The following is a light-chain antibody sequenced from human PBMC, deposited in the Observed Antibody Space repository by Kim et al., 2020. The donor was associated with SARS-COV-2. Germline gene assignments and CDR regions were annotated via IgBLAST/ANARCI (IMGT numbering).Light chain of an antibody. Sequence: PGERATLSCRASESVFSSYSAWYQHKPGQAPRLLIYAASNRATGIPDRFSGSGSGTDFTLIISRLEPEDSAVYYCQQYGSSRWTFGQGTKL. J-gene: IGKJ1*01. CDR1: ESVFSSY. CDR2: AAS. V-gene: IGKV3-20*01. CDR3: QQYGSSRWT.